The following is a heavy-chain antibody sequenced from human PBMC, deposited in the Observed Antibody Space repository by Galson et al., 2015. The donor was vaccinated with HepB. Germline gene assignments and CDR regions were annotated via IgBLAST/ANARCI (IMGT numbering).Heavy chain of an antibody. CDR2: ISHSAGSI. D-gene: IGHD6-13*01. J-gene: IGHJ4*02. Sequence: SLRLSCAASGFTFSSSETNWVRQTPGKGLEWISYISHSAGSIYYADSVKGRFTISRDNAKNSLYLQMNSLRAEDTAVYYCARDSTIASRVVNFDYWGQGTLVTVSS. CDR1: GFTFSSSE. V-gene: IGHV3-48*03. CDR3: ARDSTIASRVVNFDY.